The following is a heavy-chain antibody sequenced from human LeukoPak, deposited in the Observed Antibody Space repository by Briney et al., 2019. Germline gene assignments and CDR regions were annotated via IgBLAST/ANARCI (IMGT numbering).Heavy chain of an antibody. CDR1: GFTFSSYS. J-gene: IGHJ4*02. CDR3: ARDRTHWGYCSGGSCYSDY. V-gene: IGHV3-21*01. D-gene: IGHD2-15*01. CDR2: ISSSSSYI. Sequence: GGSLRLSCAASGFTFSSYSMNWVRQAPGKGLEWVSSISSSSSYIYYADSVKGRFTISRDNAKNSLYLQMNSLRAEDTAVYYCARDRTHWGYCSGGSCYSDYWGQGTLVTVSS.